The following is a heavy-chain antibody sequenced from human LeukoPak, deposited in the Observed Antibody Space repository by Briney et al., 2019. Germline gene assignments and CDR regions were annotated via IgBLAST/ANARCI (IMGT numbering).Heavy chain of an antibody. CDR2: IDIDGRII. CDR3: VRGSGDY. Sequence: GGSPRLSCAASGFTFSSYWMHWVRQGPGKALVWVARIDIDGRIITHADSVEGRFTISRDNAKSTVYLQMNDLRDEDTATYYCVRGSGDYWGQGTLVTVSS. J-gene: IGHJ4*02. CDR1: GFTFSSYW. V-gene: IGHV3-74*03.